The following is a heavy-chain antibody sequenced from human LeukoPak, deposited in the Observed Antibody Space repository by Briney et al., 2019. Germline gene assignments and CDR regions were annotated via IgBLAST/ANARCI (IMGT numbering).Heavy chain of an antibody. J-gene: IGHJ4*02. CDR3: ARQENYYDRSGYGETHYYFDY. CDR1: GYNFTNYW. V-gene: IGHV5-51*01. D-gene: IGHD3-22*01. Sequence: GESLQISCKGSGYNFTNYWIGWVRQMPGKGLEWMGIIYPGDSDTRYSPSFQGQVTISADKSISTAYVQWSSLKASDTATYYCARQENYYDRSGYGETHYYFDYWGQGTLVTVSS. CDR2: IYPGDSDT.